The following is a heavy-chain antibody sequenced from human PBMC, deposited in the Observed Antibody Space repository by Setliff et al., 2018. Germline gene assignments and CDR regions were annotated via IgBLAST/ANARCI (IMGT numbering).Heavy chain of an antibody. CDR3: ATSRNAYNCFDN. Sequence: PGGSLRLSCAASGFTFSTYAMNWVRQAPGKGLEWVSAISGSGGSTYYADSVKGRFTISRDNAKNLLFLQMNSLRAEDTGVFYCATSRNAYNCFDNWGQGTLVTVSS. J-gene: IGHJ4*02. CDR1: GFTFSTYA. D-gene: IGHD1-1*01. V-gene: IGHV3-23*01. CDR2: ISGSGGST.